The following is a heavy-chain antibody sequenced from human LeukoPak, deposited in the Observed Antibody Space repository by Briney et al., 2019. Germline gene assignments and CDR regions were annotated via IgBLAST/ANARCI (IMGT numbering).Heavy chain of an antibody. Sequence: SQTMSLTCTVSGGSITSGNYFWSWIRQPAGKGLEWIGRTTPSGSTNYNPSLKSRVTISVDTSNNQFSLRLSSVTAADTAVYYCTRDGRRGTFGDAFDLWGQGTIIAVSS. CDR3: TRDGRRGTFGDAFDL. CDR1: GGSITSGNYF. V-gene: IGHV4-61*02. CDR2: TTPSGST. J-gene: IGHJ3*01. D-gene: IGHD1-26*01.